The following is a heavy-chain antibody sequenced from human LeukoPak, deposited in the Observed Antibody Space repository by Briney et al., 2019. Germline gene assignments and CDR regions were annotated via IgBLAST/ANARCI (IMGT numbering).Heavy chain of an antibody. D-gene: IGHD3-22*01. CDR3: ARANYYDSSGYYLLVAY. CDR2: INPNSGGT. J-gene: IGHJ4*02. Sequence: GASVKVSCKASGYTFTGYYMHWVRQAPGQGLEWMGWINPNSGGTNYAQKFQGRVTMTRDTSISTAYMELSRLRSDDTAVYYCARANYYDSSGYYLLVAYWGQGTLVTVSS. CDR1: GYTFTGYY. V-gene: IGHV1-2*02.